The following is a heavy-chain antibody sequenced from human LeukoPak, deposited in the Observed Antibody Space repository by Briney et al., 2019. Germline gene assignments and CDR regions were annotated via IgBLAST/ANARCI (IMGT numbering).Heavy chain of an antibody. Sequence: SETLSLTCGVYGGSFNVYYWTWIRQAPGKGLEWVGEINHSGSAKSNPSLKSRVTMSVDTSKNQFSLKLSSVTAADTAVYYCARGHLKRYYYYYMDVWGKGTTVTVSS. J-gene: IGHJ6*03. CDR3: ARGHLKRYYYYYMDV. V-gene: IGHV4-34*01. CDR2: INHSGSA. CDR1: GGSFNVYY.